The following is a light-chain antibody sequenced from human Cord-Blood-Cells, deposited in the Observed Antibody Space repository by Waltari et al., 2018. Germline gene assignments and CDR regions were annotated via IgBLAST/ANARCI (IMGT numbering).Light chain of an antibody. CDR1: QSVSSSY. CDR2: GAS. J-gene: IGKJ4*01. CDR3: QQYGSSPLT. Sequence: ETVLTQSPGTLSLSPGERATLSCRASQSVSSSYLAWYQQKPDQAPRLLIYGASSRATGIPDRFSGSGSGTDFALTISRLEPEDFAVYYCQQYGSSPLTFGGGTKVEIK. V-gene: IGKV3-20*01.